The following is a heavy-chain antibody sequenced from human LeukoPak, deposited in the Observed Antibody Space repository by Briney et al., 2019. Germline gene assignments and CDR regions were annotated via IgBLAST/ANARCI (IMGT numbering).Heavy chain of an antibody. Sequence: GGSLILSCSASGFIASSNYMSWGRQDPGKGLEWVSVIYSGGSTYYADSVKGRFTISRDNSKNTLYLQMNSLRAEDTAVYYCARGGRVGSTYFDYWGQGTLVTVSS. CDR2: IYSGGST. CDR3: ARGGRVGSTYFDY. D-gene: IGHD1-26*01. J-gene: IGHJ4*02. V-gene: IGHV3-53*01. CDR1: GFIASSNY.